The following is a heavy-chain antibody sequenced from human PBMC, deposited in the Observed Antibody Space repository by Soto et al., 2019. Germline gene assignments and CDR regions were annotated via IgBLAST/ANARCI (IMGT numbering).Heavy chain of an antibody. CDR3: ARGESSSWYYFDY. CDR1: GFTFSSCA. V-gene: IGHV3-30-3*01. D-gene: IGHD6-13*01. J-gene: IGHJ4*02. CDR2: ISYDGSNK. Sequence: QVQLVESGGGVVQPGRSLRLSCAASGFTFSSCAMHWVRQAPGKGLEWVAVISYDGSNKYYADSVKGRFTISRDNSKNALYLQMNSLRAEDTAVYYCARGESSSWYYFDYWGQGTLVTVSS.